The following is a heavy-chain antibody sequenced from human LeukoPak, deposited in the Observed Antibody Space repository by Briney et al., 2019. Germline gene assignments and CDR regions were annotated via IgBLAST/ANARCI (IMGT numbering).Heavy chain of an antibody. CDR3: ARARTYYYDSSGYCDY. J-gene: IGHJ4*02. Sequence: SVKVSCKASGYTFTSYGISWVRQAPGQGLEWMGGIIPIFGTANYAQKFQGRVTITADESTSTAYMEPSSLRSEDTAVYYCARARTYYYDSSGYCDYWGQGTLVTVSS. V-gene: IGHV1-69*13. CDR2: IIPIFGTA. D-gene: IGHD3-22*01. CDR1: GYTFTSYG.